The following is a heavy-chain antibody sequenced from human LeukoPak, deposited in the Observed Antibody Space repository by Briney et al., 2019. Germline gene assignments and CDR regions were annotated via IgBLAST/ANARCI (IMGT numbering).Heavy chain of an antibody. J-gene: IGHJ4*02. CDR1: GGTFSSYA. V-gene: IGHV1-69*05. D-gene: IGHD3-22*01. CDR3: ARDRNYYDSSGYYWD. CDR2: IIPIFGTA. Sequence: SVKVSCKASGGTFSSYAISWVRQAPGQGLEWMGGIIPIFGTANYAQKFQGRVTITTDESTSTAYMELSSLRSEDTAVYYCARDRNYYDSSGYYWDWGQRTLVTVSS.